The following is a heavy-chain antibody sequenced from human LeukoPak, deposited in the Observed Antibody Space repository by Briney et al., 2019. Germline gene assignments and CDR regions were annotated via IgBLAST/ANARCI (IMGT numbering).Heavy chain of an antibody. J-gene: IGHJ3*01. CDR1: GFTFSSYW. V-gene: IGHV3-7*01. D-gene: IGHD3-10*01. Sequence: GGSLRLSCAASGFTFSSYWMDWVRQVPGKGLEWVANIKQDGIEKYFVGSVKGRFAISRDNAKNSLYLQKNSLRVEDTAVYYCAREGMVRGVPDAFDLWGQGTMVTISS. CDR2: IKQDGIEK. CDR3: AREGMVRGVPDAFDL.